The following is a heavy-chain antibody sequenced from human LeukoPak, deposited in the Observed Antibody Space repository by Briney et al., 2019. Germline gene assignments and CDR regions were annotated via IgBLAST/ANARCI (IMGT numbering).Heavy chain of an antibody. D-gene: IGHD6-6*01. CDR1: GGTFSSYA. CDR3: ARDEYSSSSEYYYYGMDV. V-gene: IGHV1-69*13. Sequence: SVKVSCKASGGTFSSYAISWVRQAPGQGLEWMGGIIPIFGTANYAQKFQGRVTITADESTSTAYMELSSLRSEDTAVYYCARDEYSSSSEYYYYGMDVWGQGITVTVSS. J-gene: IGHJ6*02. CDR2: IIPIFGTA.